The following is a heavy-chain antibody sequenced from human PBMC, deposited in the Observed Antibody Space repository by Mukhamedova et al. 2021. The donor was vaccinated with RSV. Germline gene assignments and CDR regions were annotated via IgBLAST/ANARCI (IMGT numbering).Heavy chain of an antibody. CDR3: ARRGGAAAGTFYFDY. J-gene: IGHJ4*01. V-gene: IGHV4-39*01. CDR2: GST. D-gene: IGHD6-13*01. Sequence: GSTYYNPSLKSRVTISVDTSKNQFSLKLSSVTAADTAVYYCARRGGAAAGTFYFDYWGHGTLVTVSS.